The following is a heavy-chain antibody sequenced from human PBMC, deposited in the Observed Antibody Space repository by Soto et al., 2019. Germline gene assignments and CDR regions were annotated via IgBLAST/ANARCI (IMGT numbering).Heavy chain of an antibody. Sequence: GGSLRLSCAASEFTFDKYYMTWGRQAPGKGPEWVANIKPDGSEQYYVDSVKGRFTISRDNSNSSLYLQMNSLRAEDTAVYFCARGNWNYYYGFDVWGQGTTVTVSS. CDR2: IKPDGSEQ. V-gene: IGHV3-7*01. CDR3: ARGNWNYYYGFDV. D-gene: IGHD1-20*01. CDR1: EFTFDKYY. J-gene: IGHJ6*02.